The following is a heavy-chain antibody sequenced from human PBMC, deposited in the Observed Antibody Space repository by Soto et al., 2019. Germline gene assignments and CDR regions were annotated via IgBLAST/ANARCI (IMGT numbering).Heavy chain of an antibody. Sequence: SLSLSCAASGFTFTRYSMNWVRQAPGKGLEWVSSISSTTNYIYYGDSMKGRFTISRDNAKNSLYLEMNSLRAEDTAVYYCARESEDLTSNFDYCGQRTLVTVSS. J-gene: IGHJ4*02. CDR1: GFTFTRYS. V-gene: IGHV3-21*06. CDR2: ISSTTNYI. CDR3: ARESEDLTSNFDY.